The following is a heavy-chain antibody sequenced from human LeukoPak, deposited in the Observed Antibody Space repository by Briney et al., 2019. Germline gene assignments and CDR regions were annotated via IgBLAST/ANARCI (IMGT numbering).Heavy chain of an antibody. V-gene: IGHV3-7*03. D-gene: IGHD6-19*01. CDR1: GFTLSTFW. CDR2: IKQDGSEK. J-gene: IGHJ4*02. Sequence: GGSLRLSCAASGFTLSTFWMSWVRQAPGKGLEWVANIKQDGSEKYYVDSVKGRFTISRDKAKNSLYLQMNSLRAEDTAVYYCARGGIAMAGSMSLMDWGQGTLVTVSS. CDR3: ARGGIAMAGSMSLMD.